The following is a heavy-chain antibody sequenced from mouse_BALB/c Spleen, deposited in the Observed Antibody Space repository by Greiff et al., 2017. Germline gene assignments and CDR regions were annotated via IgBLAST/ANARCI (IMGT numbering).Heavy chain of an antibody. CDR3: NAKDSSGYVPFAY. V-gene: IGHV14-4*02. J-gene: IGHJ3*01. CDR1: GFNIKDYY. Sequence: EVQLQQSGAELVRSGASVKLSCTASGFNIKDYYMHWVKQRPEQGLEWIGWIDPENGDTEYAPKFQGKATMTADTSSNTAYLQLSSLTSEDTAVYYCNAKDSSGYVPFAYWGQGTLVTVSA. CDR2: IDPENGDT. D-gene: IGHD3-2*01.